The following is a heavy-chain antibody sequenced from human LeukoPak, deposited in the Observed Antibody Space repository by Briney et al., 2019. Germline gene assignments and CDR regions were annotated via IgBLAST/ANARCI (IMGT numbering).Heavy chain of an antibody. J-gene: IGHJ5*02. CDR3: ARVMGYCSSTRCSSGWFDP. CDR2: IYDSGST. D-gene: IGHD2-2*01. CDR1: GGSISSSAYY. Sequence: PSETLSLTCAVSGGSISSSAYYWGWIRQSPGKGLEWIGNIYDSGSTYCNPSLESRLTIGIDTSKKQFSLKLNSVTAADTAVYYCARVMGYCSSTRCSSGWFDPWGQGTLVTVSA. V-gene: IGHV4-39*07.